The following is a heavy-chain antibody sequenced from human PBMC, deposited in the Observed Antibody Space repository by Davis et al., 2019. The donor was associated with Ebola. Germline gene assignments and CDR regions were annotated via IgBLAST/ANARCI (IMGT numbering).Heavy chain of an antibody. Sequence: GESLKISCAASGFTFSTYGMHWVRQAPGKGLEWVAVISYDGSNKYFADSVKGRFTISRDNSKNTLYLQMSSLRAEDTAVYYCARVASTYYYDGGFDYWGQGTLVTVSS. CDR3: ARVASTYYYDGGFDY. CDR1: GFTFSTYG. D-gene: IGHD3-10*02. J-gene: IGHJ4*02. CDR2: ISYDGSNK. V-gene: IGHV3-30*04.